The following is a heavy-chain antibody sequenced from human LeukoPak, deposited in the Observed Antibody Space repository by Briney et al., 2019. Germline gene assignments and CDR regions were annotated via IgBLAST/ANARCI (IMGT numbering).Heavy chain of an antibody. CDR2: IYYSGST. CDR3: ARETNDAFDI. CDR1: GGSISSYY. Sequence: SETLSLTCTVSGGSISSYYWSWIRQPPGKGLEWIGYIYYSGSTNYNPSLKSRVTISVDTSKNQFSLKLSSVTAADTAVYYCARETNDAFDIWGQGTMVTVSS. J-gene: IGHJ3*02. V-gene: IGHV4-59*01.